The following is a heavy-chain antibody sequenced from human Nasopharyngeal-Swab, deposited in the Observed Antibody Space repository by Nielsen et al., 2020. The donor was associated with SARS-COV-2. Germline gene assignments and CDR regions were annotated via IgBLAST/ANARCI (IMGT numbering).Heavy chain of an antibody. V-gene: IGHV3-48*03. CDR3: ARDRPYYDFWSGSAFDI. CDR1: GFTFNNFE. CDR2: ISTSGTTI. J-gene: IGHJ3*02. Sequence: GESLKISCAAAGFTFNNFELTWVRQAPGKGLEWLSSISTSGTTIYYADSVKGRFTISRDNAKNSLYLQMNSLRAEDTAVYYCARDRPYYDFWSGSAFDIWCQGAMVTVSS. D-gene: IGHD3-3*01.